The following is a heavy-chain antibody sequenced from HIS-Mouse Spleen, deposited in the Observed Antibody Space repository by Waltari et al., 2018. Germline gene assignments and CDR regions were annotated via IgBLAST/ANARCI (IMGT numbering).Heavy chain of an antibody. V-gene: IGHV4-39*07. Sequence: QLQLQESGPGLVKPSATLSLTCTVSGGSISSSSSYCGWIRQPQGKGLAGIGSIYYSGSTYYNPSLKSRVTISVDTSKNQFSLKLSSVTAADTAVYYCAREIPYSSSWYDWYFDLWGRGTLVTVSS. CDR2: IYYSGST. CDR1: GGSISSSSSY. CDR3: AREIPYSSSWYDWYFDL. D-gene: IGHD6-13*01. J-gene: IGHJ2*01.